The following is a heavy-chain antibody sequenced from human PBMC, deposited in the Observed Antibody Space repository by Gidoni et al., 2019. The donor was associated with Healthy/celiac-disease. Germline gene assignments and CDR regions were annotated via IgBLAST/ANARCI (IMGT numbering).Heavy chain of an antibody. V-gene: IGHV3-73*02. CDR2: IRSKANSYAT. CDR3: TSRGREYGSSWTGYYYGMDV. D-gene: IGHD6-13*01. Sequence: EVQLVESGGGLVQPGGSLKLSWAAPGFPFSGSAMHWVRQASGKWLEWVGRIRSKANSYATAYAASVKGRFTISRDDSKNTAYLQMNSLKTEDTAVYYCTSRGREYGSSWTGYYYGMDVWGKGTTVTVSS. CDR1: GFPFSGSA. J-gene: IGHJ6*04.